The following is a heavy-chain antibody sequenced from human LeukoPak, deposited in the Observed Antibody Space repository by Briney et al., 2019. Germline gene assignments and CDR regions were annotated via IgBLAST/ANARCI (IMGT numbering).Heavy chain of an antibody. CDR2: ISSSSSYI. Sequence: GGSLRLSCAASGFTFSSYSMNWVRQAPGKGPEWVSFISSSSSYIYYADSVKGRFTISRDNAKNSLYLQMNSLRAEDTAVYYCASVSAISSWFYHGMDVWGQGTTVTVSS. CDR1: GFTFSSYS. CDR3: ASVSAISSWFYHGMDV. J-gene: IGHJ6*02. V-gene: IGHV3-21*01. D-gene: IGHD6-13*01.